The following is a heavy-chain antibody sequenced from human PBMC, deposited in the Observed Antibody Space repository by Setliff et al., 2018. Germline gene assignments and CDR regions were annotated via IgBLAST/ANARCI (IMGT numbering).Heavy chain of an antibody. J-gene: IGHJ5*02. CDR1: GASVTRYS. Sequence: SETLSLTCNVSGASVTRYSWTWIRQPPGRGLEWIGTMSYSGSNDYNPSLKSRVTMSIHTSKNQFSLSLSSVTAADTAVYYCARQKPVSLYDQMVAFDPWGQGTPVTVSS. V-gene: IGHV4-59*08. D-gene: IGHD2-8*01. CDR3: ARQKPVSLYDQMVAFDP. CDR2: MSYSGSN.